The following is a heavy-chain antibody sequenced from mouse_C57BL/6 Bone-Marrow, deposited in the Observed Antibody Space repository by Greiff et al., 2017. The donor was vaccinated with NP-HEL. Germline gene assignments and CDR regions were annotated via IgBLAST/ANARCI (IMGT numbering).Heavy chain of an antibody. D-gene: IGHD2-3*01. J-gene: IGHJ3*01. CDR3: ARSGGYYVWFAY. Sequence: QVHVKQSGAELARPGASVKMSCKASGYTFTSYTMHWVKQRPGQGLEWIGYINPSSGYTKYIQKFKDKATLTADKSSSTAYMQLSSLTSEDSAVYYCARSGGYYVWFAYWGQGTLVTVSA. V-gene: IGHV1-4*01. CDR1: GYTFTSYT. CDR2: INPSSGYT.